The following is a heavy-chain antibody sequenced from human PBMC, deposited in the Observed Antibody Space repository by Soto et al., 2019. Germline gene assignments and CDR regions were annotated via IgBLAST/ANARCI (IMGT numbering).Heavy chain of an antibody. D-gene: IGHD2-2*01. CDR3: AGGAVVAPAAMGGGYDYGMYV. J-gene: IGHJ6*02. Sequence: SVKVSCKASGGTFSSYAISWVRQAPGQGLEWMGGIIPIFGTANYAQKFQGRVTITADESTSTAYMELSSLRSEDTAVYYCAGGAVVAPAAMGGGYDYGMYVWGQGTTVTVSS. V-gene: IGHV1-69*13. CDR2: IIPIFGTA. CDR1: GGTFSSYA.